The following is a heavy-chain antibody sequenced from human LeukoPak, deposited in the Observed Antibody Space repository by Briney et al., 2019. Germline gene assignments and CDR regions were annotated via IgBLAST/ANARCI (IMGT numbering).Heavy chain of an antibody. CDR3: VRHIKPAGPWDGMDV. V-gene: IGHV1-18*04. CDR2: ISAYNSNK. D-gene: IGHD1-26*01. J-gene: IGHJ6*02. CDR1: GYTFTSYG. Sequence: ASVKVSCKASGYTFTSYGISWVRQAPGQGLEWVAWISAYNSNKNSAEKFQGRVTMTIDTSTSTAYIELRSLKSDDTAVYYCVRHIKPAGPWDGMDVWGQGTTVIVSS.